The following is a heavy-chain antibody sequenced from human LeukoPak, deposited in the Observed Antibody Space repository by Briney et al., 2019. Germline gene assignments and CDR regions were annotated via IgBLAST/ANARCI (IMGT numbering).Heavy chain of an antibody. CDR1: GGSISSYY. V-gene: IGHV4-59*01. Sequence: SETLSLTCTVSGGSISSYYWSWIRQPPGKGLEWIGYIYYSGSTNYNPSLKSRVTISVDTSKNQFSLKLSSVTAADTAVYYCARALRHRRNAFDIWGQGTMVTVSS. D-gene: IGHD1-14*01. CDR3: ARALRHRRNAFDI. CDR2: IYYSGST. J-gene: IGHJ3*02.